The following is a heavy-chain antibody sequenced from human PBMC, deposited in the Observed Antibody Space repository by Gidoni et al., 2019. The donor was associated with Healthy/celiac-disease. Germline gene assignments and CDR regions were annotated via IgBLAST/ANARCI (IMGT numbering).Heavy chain of an antibody. J-gene: IGHJ6*03. Sequence: QVQLVQSGAEVKKPGSSVKVSCKASGGTFSRYAISWVRQAPGQGLEWMGGIIPIFGTANYAQKFQGRVTMTADKSTSTAYMELSSLRSEDTAVYYCATSERITMVRGVRYYYYYMDVWGKGTTVTVSS. CDR3: ATSERITMVRGVRYYYYYMDV. CDR1: GGTFSRYA. V-gene: IGHV1-69*06. CDR2: IIPIFGTA. D-gene: IGHD3-10*01.